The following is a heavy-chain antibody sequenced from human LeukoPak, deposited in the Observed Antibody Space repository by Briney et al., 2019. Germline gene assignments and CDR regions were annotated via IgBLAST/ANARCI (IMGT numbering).Heavy chain of an antibody. CDR1: GFTFSSYE. CDR3: AREAPTFDI. J-gene: IGHJ3*02. CDR2: ISASGTIT. Sequence: GSLRLSCAASGFTFSSYEMNWVRQAPGKGLEWISYISASGTITHYADSVEGRFTISRDNAKNSLYLQMNSLRAEDTAVYYCAREAPTFDIWGQGTMVTVSS. V-gene: IGHV3-48*03.